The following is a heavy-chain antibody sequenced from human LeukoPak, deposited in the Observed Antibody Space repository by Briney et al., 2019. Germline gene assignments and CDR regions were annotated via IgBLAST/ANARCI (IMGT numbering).Heavy chain of an antibody. CDR3: ARGGDYYDSSGYCDY. D-gene: IGHD3-22*01. CDR1: ADNFNSYL. V-gene: IGHV1-18*01. CDR2: ISAYNGNT. J-gene: IGHJ4*02. Sequence: ASVKVSCKSSADNFNSYLITWVRQAPGQGLEWMGWISAYNGNTNYAQKLQGRVTMTTDTSTSTAYMELRSLRSDDTAVYYCARGGDYYDSSGYCDYWGQGTLVTVSS.